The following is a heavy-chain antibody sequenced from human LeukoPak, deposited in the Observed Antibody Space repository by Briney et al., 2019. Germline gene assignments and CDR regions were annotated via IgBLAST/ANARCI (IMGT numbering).Heavy chain of an antibody. CDR1: GGSISSGDYY. J-gene: IGHJ4*02. V-gene: IGHV4-30-4*08. Sequence: SSETLSLTCTVSGGSISSGDYYWSWIRQPPGKGLEWIGYIYYSGSTYYNPSLKSRVTISVDTSKNQFSLKLSSVTAADTAVYYCARRGTIGTIDYWGQGTLVTVSS. CDR3: ARRGTIGTIDY. D-gene: IGHD1-14*01. CDR2: IYYSGST.